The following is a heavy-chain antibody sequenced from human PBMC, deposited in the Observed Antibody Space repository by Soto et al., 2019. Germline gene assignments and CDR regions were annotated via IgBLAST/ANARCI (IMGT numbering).Heavy chain of an antibody. CDR3: ARAGVVGATALDY. D-gene: IGHD1-26*01. J-gene: IGHJ4*02. Sequence: PSETLSLTCAVSGGSISSGGYSWSWIRQPPGKGLEWIGYMYHSGSTYYNPSLKSRVTISIDRSKNQFSLKLSSVTAADTAVYYCARAGVVGATALDYWVQGTLVTVSS. CDR2: MYHSGST. V-gene: IGHV4-30-2*01. CDR1: GGSISSGGYS.